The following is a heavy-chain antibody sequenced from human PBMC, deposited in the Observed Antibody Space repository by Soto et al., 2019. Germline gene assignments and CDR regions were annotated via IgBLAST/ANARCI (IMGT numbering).Heavy chain of an antibody. D-gene: IGHD2-21*01. Sequence: EVQLVESGGGLVQPGGSLRLSCAASGFMFSPYWMSWVRQDPGKGLEWVATISGGASDKFYVDSVKGRFTISRDDAKNSLYLQMNSLRDENTSIYYCVREDWHRFDPLCQGTLVTVSS. CDR3: VREDWHRFDP. J-gene: IGHJ5*02. CDR1: GFMFSPYW. CDR2: ISGGASDK. V-gene: IGHV3-7*01.